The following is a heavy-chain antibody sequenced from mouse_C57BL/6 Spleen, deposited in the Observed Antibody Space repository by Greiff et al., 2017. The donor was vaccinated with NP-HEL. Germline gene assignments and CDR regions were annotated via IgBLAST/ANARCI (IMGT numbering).Heavy chain of an antibody. Sequence: QVQLQQSGAELVRPGASVKLSCKASGYTFTDYYINWVKQRPGQGLEWIARIYPGSGNTYYNEKFKGKATLTAEKSSSTAYMQLSSLTSEDSAVYFCAITGEVYYYAMDYWGQGTSVTVSS. V-gene: IGHV1-76*01. CDR2: IYPGSGNT. CDR3: AITGEVYYYAMDY. CDR1: GYTFTDYY. J-gene: IGHJ4*01.